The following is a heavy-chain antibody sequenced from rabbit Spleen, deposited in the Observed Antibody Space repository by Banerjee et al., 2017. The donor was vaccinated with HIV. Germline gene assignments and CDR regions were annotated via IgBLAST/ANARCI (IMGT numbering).Heavy chain of an antibody. CDR2: IDTNNGDT. CDR1: GFSFSSGYD. CDR3: ARNYVNAFDP. D-gene: IGHD1-1*01. J-gene: IGHJ2*01. V-gene: IGHV1S45*01. Sequence: QEQLVESGGGLVQPEGSLTLSCKASGFSFSSGYDMCWVRQAPGKGLEWIACIDTNNGDTDYANWPKGRFTISKTSSTTVTLQMTSLTAADTATYFCARNYVNAFDPWGQGTLVTVS.